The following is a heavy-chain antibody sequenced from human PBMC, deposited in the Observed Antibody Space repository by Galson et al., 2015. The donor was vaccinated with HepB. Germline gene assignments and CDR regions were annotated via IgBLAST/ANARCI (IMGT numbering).Heavy chain of an antibody. J-gene: IGHJ4*02. Sequence: SLRLSCAASGFTFSDYYMSWIRQAPGKGLEWLSYISHSTLYTNYADSVKGRITISRDNARNSLYLQLHSLRAEDTAVYYCARVAHSDYGDHAHFDYWGQGTLVTVSS. CDR1: GFTFSDYY. D-gene: IGHD4-17*01. V-gene: IGHV3-11*06. CDR2: ISHSTLYT. CDR3: ARVAHSDYGDHAHFDY.